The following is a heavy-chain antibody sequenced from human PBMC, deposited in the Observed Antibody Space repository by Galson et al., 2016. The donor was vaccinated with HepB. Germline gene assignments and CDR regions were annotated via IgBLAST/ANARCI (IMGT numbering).Heavy chain of an antibody. CDR3: ATVGSYTTSSPYYYYYFGMDV. Sequence: SVKVSCKVSGNSLAELFIHWVRLAPGKGLEWMGGFDPEDGETTYAQKFQGRVSMTEGTSTDTGYMELSSLRYDDTAVYYCATVGSYTTSSPYYYYYFGMDVWGKGTTVTVSS. CDR2: FDPEDGET. D-gene: IGHD3-10*01. V-gene: IGHV1-24*01. J-gene: IGHJ6*04. CDR1: GNSLAELF.